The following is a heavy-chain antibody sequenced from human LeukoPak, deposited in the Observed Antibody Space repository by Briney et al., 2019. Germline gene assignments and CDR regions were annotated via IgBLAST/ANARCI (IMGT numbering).Heavy chain of an antibody. CDR3: ARDYGGNYGAQVDY. Sequence: GGSLRLSCAVSGFTFSTYEMNWVRQAPGKVLEWVSYISGGGTTIYYADSVKGRFTISRDNAKNSLYLQMNSLRAEDTAIYYCARDYGGNYGAQVDYWGQGTMVTVSS. J-gene: IGHJ4*02. D-gene: IGHD4-23*01. CDR2: ISGGGTTI. CDR1: GFTFSTYE. V-gene: IGHV3-48*03.